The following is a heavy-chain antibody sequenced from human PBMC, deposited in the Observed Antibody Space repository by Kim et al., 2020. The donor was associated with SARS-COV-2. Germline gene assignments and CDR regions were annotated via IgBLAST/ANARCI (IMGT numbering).Heavy chain of an antibody. Sequence: PPLKIRVTMSVATSKNQFSLKLSSVTAADTAVYYCARLGSSSWYPRFDYWGQGTLVTVSS. CDR3: ARLGSSSWYPRFDY. J-gene: IGHJ4*02. V-gene: IGHV4-4*07. D-gene: IGHD6-13*01.